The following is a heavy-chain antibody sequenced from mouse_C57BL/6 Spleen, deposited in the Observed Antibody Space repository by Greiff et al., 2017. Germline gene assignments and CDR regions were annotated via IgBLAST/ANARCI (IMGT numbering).Heavy chain of an antibody. V-gene: IGHV5-4*01. CDR3: ARDPLNNDYGDYFDY. Sequence: EVHLVESGGGLVKPGGSLKLSCAASGFTFSSYAMSWVRQTPEKRLEWVATISDGGSYTYYPDNVKGRFTISRDNAKNNLYLQMSHLKSEDTAMYYCARDPLNNDYGDYFDYWGQGTTLTVSS. CDR2: ISDGGSYT. CDR1: GFTFSSYA. J-gene: IGHJ2*01. D-gene: IGHD2-4*01.